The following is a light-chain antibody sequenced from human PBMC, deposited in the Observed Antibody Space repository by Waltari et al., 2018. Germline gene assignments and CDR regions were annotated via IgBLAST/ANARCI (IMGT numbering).Light chain of an antibody. Sequence: DVVMTQSPLFLPVTPGEPASISCRSSQTLLTSNGYNYLDWFLQKPGQSPQLLIYSGSNRASGVPDRFSGSGSGTDCTLKISRVEAEDVGIYYCMQALQTPLTFGGGTKVEIK. CDR2: SGS. V-gene: IGKV2-28*01. CDR1: QTLLTSNGYNY. CDR3: MQALQTPLT. J-gene: IGKJ4*01.